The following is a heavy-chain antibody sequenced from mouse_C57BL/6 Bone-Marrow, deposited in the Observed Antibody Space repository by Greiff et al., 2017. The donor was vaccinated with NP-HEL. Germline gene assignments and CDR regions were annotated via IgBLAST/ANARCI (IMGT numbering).Heavy chain of an antibody. CDR3: AREESKAYYSNLFDY. Sequence: VKLQQPGAELVKPGASVKMSCKASGYTFTSYWITWVKQRPGQGLEWIGDIYPGSGSTNYNEKFKSKATLTVDTSSSTAYMQLSSLTSEDSAVYYCAREESKAYYSNLFDYWGQGTTLTVSS. CDR1: GYTFTSYW. CDR2: IYPGSGST. J-gene: IGHJ2*01. V-gene: IGHV1-55*01. D-gene: IGHD2-5*01.